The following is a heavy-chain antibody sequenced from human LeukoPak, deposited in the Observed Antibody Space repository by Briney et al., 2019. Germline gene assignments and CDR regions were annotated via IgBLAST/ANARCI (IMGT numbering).Heavy chain of an antibody. CDR2: ISSSSSTI. J-gene: IGHJ4*02. CDR3: ARCGPMVRGSFDY. CDR1: GFTFSSYS. V-gene: IGHV3-48*04. Sequence: GGSLRLSCAASGFTFSSYSMNWVRQAPGKGLEWVSYISSSSSTIYYADSVKGRFTISRDNAKNSLYLQMNSLRAEDTAVYYCARCGPMVRGSFDYWGQGTLVTVSS. D-gene: IGHD3-10*01.